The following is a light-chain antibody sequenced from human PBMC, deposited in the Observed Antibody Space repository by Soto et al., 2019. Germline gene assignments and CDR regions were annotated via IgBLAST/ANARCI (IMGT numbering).Light chain of an antibody. CDR3: AGWDDSRKVV. CDR2: SNN. V-gene: IGLV1-44*01. CDR1: SSNIGSNT. Sequence: QSVLTQPPSASGSPGQRVTISCSGTSSNIGSNTENWYQQLPGTAPKLLIFSNNQRPSGVLDRFSGAKSGASASLAIGGLQYEDEDDYYCAGWDDSRKVVFGGGTKLTVL. J-gene: IGLJ2*01.